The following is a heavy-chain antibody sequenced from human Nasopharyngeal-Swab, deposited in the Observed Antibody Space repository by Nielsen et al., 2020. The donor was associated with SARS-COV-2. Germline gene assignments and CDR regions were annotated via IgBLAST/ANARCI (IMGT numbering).Heavy chain of an antibody. V-gene: IGHV3-30*18. CDR1: GFTFSSYG. CDR3: AKETGTTVPTYNVLDYYGMDV. J-gene: IGHJ6*02. Sequence: SLKISCAASGFTFSSYGMHWVRQAPGKGLEWVAVISYDGSNKYYADSVKGRFTISRDNSKNTLYLQMNSLRAEDTAVYYCAKETGTTVPTYNVLDYYGMDVWGQGTTVTVSS. CDR2: ISYDGSNK. D-gene: IGHD3-10*01.